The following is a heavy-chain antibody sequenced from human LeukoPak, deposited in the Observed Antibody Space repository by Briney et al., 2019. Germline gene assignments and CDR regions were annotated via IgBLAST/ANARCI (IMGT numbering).Heavy chain of an antibody. Sequence: SPTLSLTCTVSGGSISSSYCSWTRHPPGEGLEWIGYIYYIASTTSNPSLNSRVPISVDTSKNQFSLKLSPVTAADTAVYYCATYSSSWRSYYFDYWGQGTLVSVSS. CDR2: IYYIAST. D-gene: IGHD6-13*01. CDR3: ATYSSSWRSYYFDY. J-gene: IGHJ4*02. V-gene: IGHV4-59*07. CDR1: GGSISSSY.